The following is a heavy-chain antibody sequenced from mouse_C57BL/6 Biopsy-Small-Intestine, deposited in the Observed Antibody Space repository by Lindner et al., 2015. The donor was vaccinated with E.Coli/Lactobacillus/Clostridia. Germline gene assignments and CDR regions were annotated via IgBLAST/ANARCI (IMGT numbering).Heavy chain of an antibody. V-gene: IGHV1-81*01. Sequence: SVKVSCKASGGTFSSYAISWVRQAPGQGLEWMGGIIPIFGTANYAQEFQGRVTITADESTSTAYMELSSLRSEDTAVYYCARAFEYSSSSGAFDIWGQGTMVTVSS. J-gene: IGHJ3*01. D-gene: IGHD6-2*01. CDR3: ARAFEYSSSSGAFDI. CDR2: IIPIFGTA. CDR1: GGTFSSYA.